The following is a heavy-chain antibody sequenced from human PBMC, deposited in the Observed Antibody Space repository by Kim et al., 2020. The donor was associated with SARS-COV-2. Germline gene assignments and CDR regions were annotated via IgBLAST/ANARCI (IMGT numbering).Heavy chain of an antibody. CDR2: INHSGST. CDR3: HARYYGMDV. J-gene: IGHJ6*01. V-gene: IGHV4-34*01. Sequence: SETLSLTCAVYGGSFSGYYWSWIRQPPGKGLEWIGEINHSGSTNYNPSLKSRVTISVDTSKNQFSLKLSSVTAADTAVYYCHARYYGMDVWGQGTTVTVSS. CDR1: GGSFSGYY.